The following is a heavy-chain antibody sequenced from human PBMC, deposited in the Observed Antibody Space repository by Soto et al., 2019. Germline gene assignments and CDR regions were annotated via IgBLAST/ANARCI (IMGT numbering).Heavy chain of an antibody. D-gene: IGHD2-8*01. CDR2: IHYSGTT. V-gene: IGHV4-59*01. Sequence: SETLSLTCTVSGNSISRYYWSWIRQPPGKGLEWIANIHYSGTTNYNPSLASRVTLSVDTSKNQFSLKMTSVTAADRAMYFCARYYSYAIDYCGRGTFVTVS. J-gene: IGHJ4*02. CDR3: ARYYSYAIDY. CDR1: GNSISRYY.